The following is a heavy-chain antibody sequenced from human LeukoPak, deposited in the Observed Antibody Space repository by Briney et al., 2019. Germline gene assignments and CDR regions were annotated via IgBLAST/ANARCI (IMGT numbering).Heavy chain of an antibody. V-gene: IGHV3-30*18. Sequence: GGYLRLSCAASGFTFSSYGMHWVRQAPGKGLEWVAVISYDGSNKYYADSVKGRFTISRDNSKNTLYLQMNSLRAEDTAVYYCAKDVWQQLVPWFDPWGQGTLVTVSS. J-gene: IGHJ5*02. CDR3: AKDVWQQLVPWFDP. D-gene: IGHD6-13*01. CDR2: ISYDGSNK. CDR1: GFTFSSYG.